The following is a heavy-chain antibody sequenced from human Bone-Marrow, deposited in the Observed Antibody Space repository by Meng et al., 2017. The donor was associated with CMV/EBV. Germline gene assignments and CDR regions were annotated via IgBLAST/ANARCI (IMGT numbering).Heavy chain of an antibody. J-gene: IGHJ5*02. D-gene: IGHD2-2*02. CDR3: ARGGGIVVVPAAIREKEFDP. Sequence: SETLSLTCTVSGGSISSYYWSWIRQPPGKGLEWIGYIYYSGSTNYNPSLKSRVTISVDTSKNQFSLKLSSVTAADTAVYYCARGGGIVVVPAAIREKEFDPWGQGTLVTVS. CDR1: GGSISSYY. V-gene: IGHV4-59*01. CDR2: IYYSGST.